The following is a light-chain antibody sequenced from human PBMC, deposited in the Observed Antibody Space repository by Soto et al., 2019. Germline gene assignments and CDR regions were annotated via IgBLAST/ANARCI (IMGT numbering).Light chain of an antibody. CDR3: QQYGSSIT. CDR2: DAS. J-gene: IGKJ5*01. Sequence: EIVLTQSPATLSLSPGERATLSCGASQSVSSSYLAWYQQKPGLAPRLLIYDASSRATGIPDRFGGSGSGTDFTLTISRLEPEDFAVYYCQQYGSSITFGQGTRLEIK. V-gene: IGKV3D-20*01. CDR1: QSVSSSY.